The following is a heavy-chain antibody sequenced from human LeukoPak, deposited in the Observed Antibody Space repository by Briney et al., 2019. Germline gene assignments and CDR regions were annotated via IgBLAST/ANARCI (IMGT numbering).Heavy chain of an antibody. J-gene: IGHJ4*02. Sequence: ASVKVSCKTSAYTFTGYYMHWVRQPPGQGLEWMGWINLNSDGTNYSQKFQCRVTRTRDTSISTAYMELSRLRSDDAALYYCGRAIRKYSIDYWGQGTLVTVSS. CDR1: AYTFTGYY. V-gene: IGHV1-2*02. D-gene: IGHD5-18*01. CDR3: GRAIRKYSIDY. CDR2: INLNSDGT.